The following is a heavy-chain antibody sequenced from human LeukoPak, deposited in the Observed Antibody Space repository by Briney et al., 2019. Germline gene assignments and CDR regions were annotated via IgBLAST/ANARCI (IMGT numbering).Heavy chain of an antibody. D-gene: IGHD6-19*01. V-gene: IGHV3-48*04. CDR3: ARDPERYSSGWYLDY. CDR2: ISSSGSTI. Sequence: PGGSLRLSCAASGFTFSSYSMNWVRQAPGKGLEWVSYISSSGSTIYYADSVKGRFTISRDNAKNSLYLQMNSLRAEDTAVYYCARDPERYSSGWYLDYWGQGTLVTVSS. J-gene: IGHJ4*02. CDR1: GFTFSSYS.